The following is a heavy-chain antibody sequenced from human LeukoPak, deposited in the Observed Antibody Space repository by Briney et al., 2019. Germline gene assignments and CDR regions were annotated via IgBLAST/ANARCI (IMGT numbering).Heavy chain of an antibody. CDR3: AKDLYDSSGYYYGY. CDR2: IYSGGST. V-gene: IGHV3-66*01. J-gene: IGHJ4*02. D-gene: IGHD3-22*01. Sequence: GGSLRLSCAASGFTVSTNYMSWVRQAPGKGLEWISVIYSGGSTSYADSVRGRFTISRDNSKNTLYLQMNSLRAEDTAVYYCAKDLYDSSGYYYGYWGQGTLVTVSS. CDR1: GFTVSTNY.